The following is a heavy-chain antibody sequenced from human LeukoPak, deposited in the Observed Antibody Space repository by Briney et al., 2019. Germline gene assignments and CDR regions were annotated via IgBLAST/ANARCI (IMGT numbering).Heavy chain of an antibody. V-gene: IGHV4-4*07. D-gene: IGHD2-2*01. CDR3: ARGTSVYYYYMDV. CDR2: IYTSGST. CDR1: GGSISSYY. Sequence: SSETLSLTCTVSGGSISSYYWSWIRQPAPGGLERVGRIYTSGSTNYNPSLKSRVTMSVYTSKNQFSLKLISVTAADTALYYCARGTSVYYYYMDVWGKGTTVTVS. J-gene: IGHJ6*03.